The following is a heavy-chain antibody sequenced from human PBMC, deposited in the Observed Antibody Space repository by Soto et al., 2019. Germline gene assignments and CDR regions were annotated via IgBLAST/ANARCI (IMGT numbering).Heavy chain of an antibody. CDR2: ISGSGGST. Sequence: EVQLLESGGGLVQPGGSLRLSCAASGFTFSSYAMSWVRQAPGKGLEWVSAISGSGGSTYYADSVKGRFTISRDNSKNTLYLQMNSLRAEDTAVYYCAKDFYRLYAAAGYFDYWGQGTLVTVSS. CDR3: AKDFYRLYAAAGYFDY. J-gene: IGHJ4*02. CDR1: GFTFSSYA. D-gene: IGHD6-13*01. V-gene: IGHV3-23*01.